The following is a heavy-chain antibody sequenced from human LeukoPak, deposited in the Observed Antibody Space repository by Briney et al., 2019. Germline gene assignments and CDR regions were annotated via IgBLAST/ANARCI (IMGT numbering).Heavy chain of an antibody. CDR2: FSASSDSP. CDR3: ARERDGYTHDAFDI. CDR1: GFSFSTYT. Sequence: GGSLRLSCAVSGFSFSTYTMSWVRQAPGKGLEWVSGFSASSDSPYYADSVKGRFTISRDNSKNSLYLQMNSLRAEDTAVYYCARERDGYTHDAFDIWGQGKMVTVSS. V-gene: IGHV3-23*01. D-gene: IGHD5-24*01. J-gene: IGHJ3*02.